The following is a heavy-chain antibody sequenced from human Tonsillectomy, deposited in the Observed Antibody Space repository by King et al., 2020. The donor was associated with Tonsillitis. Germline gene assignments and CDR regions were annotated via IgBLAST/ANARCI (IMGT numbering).Heavy chain of an antibody. J-gene: IGHJ4*02. V-gene: IGHV4-59*01. D-gene: IGHD3-22*01. Sequence: QLQESGPGLVKPSETLSLTCTVSGGSISSFYWSWIRQPPGKGLEWIVYIYYSGSTNYNPSPKSRVTISVDTSNNQFSLKLNSVTAAATAVYYCARVARLYDSSGSAFDYWGQGTLVTVSS. CDR3: ARVARLYDSSGSAFDY. CDR2: IYYSGST. CDR1: GGSISSFY.